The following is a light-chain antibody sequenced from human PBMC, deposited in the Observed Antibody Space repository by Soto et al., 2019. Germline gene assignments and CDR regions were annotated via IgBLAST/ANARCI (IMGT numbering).Light chain of an antibody. CDR2: ANS. CDR3: QSYDSSLSGYV. CDR1: SSNIGAGYD. V-gene: IGLV1-40*01. Sequence: QSALTQPPSVSGAPGQRVTISCTGSSSNIGAGYDVHWYQQLPGTAPKLLIYANSNRPSGVPDRFSGSKSGTSASLAITGLXAEDEADYHCQSYDSSLSGYVFGTGTKVTVL. J-gene: IGLJ1*01.